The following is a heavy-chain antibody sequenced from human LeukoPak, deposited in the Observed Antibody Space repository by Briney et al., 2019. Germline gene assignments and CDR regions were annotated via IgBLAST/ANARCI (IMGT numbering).Heavy chain of an antibody. CDR3: AGRHCSGGGCYFAGADPFDY. Sequence: GGSLRLSCAAFGFTVSSTYMSWVRQAPGKGLEWVSVIYSGGKVYYIDSVKGRFTISRDTSKNTLYLQMNSLRVEDTAVYFCAGRHCSGGGCYFAGADPFDYWGQGTLVTVSS. CDR1: GFTVSSTY. V-gene: IGHV3-53*01. D-gene: IGHD2-15*01. CDR2: IYSGGKV. J-gene: IGHJ4*02.